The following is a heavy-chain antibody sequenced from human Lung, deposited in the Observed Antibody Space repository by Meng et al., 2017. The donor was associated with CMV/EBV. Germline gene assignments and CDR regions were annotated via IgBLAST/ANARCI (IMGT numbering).Heavy chain of an antibody. D-gene: IGHD3-3*01. CDR3: ASSIFGVVIISPLGY. Sequence: QLVQSGAEGKKPGSSVKVSGKASGGTFSSYTISGVRQAPGQGLEWMGRIIPILGIANYAQKFQGRVTITADKSTSTAYMELSSLRSEDTAVYYCASSIFGVVIISPLGYWGQGTLVTVSS. CDR1: GGTFSSYT. J-gene: IGHJ4*02. V-gene: IGHV1-69*02. CDR2: IIPILGIA.